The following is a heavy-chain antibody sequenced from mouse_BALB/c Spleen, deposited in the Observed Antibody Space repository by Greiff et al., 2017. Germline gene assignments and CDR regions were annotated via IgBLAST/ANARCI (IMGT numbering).Heavy chain of an antibody. CDR2: ISYSGST. J-gene: IGHJ2*01. D-gene: IGHD1-1*01. CDR1: GYSITSDYA. CDR3: ARLDYYGNHYFDY. Sequence: EVKLVESGPGLVKPSQSLSLTCTVTGYSITSDYAWNWIRQFPGNKLEWMGYISYSGSTSYNPSLKSRISITRDTSKNQFFLQLNSVTTEDTATYYCARLDYYGNHYFDYWGQGTTLTVSS. V-gene: IGHV3-2*02.